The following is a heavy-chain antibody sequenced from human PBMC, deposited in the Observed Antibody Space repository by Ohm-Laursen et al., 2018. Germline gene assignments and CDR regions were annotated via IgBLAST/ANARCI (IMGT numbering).Heavy chain of an antibody. J-gene: IGHJ4*02. Sequence: SVKVSCKVSGYTFTGYYMHWARQAPGQGLEWMGWINPNSGGTNYAQKFQGRVTMTRDTSISTAYMELSRLRSDDTAAYYCARPDQVVVITSYYFDYWGQGTLVTVSS. V-gene: IGHV1-2*02. CDR1: GYTFTGYY. CDR2: INPNSGGT. CDR3: ARPDQVVVITSYYFDY. D-gene: IGHD3-22*01.